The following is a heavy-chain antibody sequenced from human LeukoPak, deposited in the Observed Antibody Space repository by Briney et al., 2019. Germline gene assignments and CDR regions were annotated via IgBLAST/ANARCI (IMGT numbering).Heavy chain of an antibody. J-gene: IGHJ4*02. V-gene: IGHV4-61*02. Sequence: SETLSLTCTVSGGSISSGSYYWSCIRQPAGKGLEWIGRSYTSGSTNYNPSLKSRVTISVDTSKNQFSLELSSVTAADTAVYYCASGMRSYPFDYWGQGTLVTVSS. CDR1: GGSISSGSYY. CDR2: SYTSGST. CDR3: ASGMRSYPFDY. D-gene: IGHD1-26*01.